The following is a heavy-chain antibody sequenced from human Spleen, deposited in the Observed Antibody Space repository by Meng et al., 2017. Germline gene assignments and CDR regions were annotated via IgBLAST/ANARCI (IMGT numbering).Heavy chain of an antibody. CDR1: GFTFDDYA. CDR2: ISWNSGNV. J-gene: IGHJ3*02. D-gene: IGHD6-13*01. CDR3: ATPWYSSSWYQFLSPSHGPNDAFDI. Sequence: GGSLRLSCAASGFTFDDYAMHWVRQAPGKGLEWVSGISWNSGNVAYADSVKGRFTISRDNSKNTLYLQMNSLRAEDTAVYYCATPWYSSSWYQFLSPSHGPNDAFDIWGQGTMVTVSS. V-gene: IGHV3-9*01.